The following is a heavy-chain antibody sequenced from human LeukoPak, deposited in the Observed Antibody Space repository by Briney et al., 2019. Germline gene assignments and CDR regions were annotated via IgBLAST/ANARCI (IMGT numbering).Heavy chain of an antibody. Sequence: GASVKVSCKASGYTVTSYGISWVRQAPGQGLEWMGWISAYNANTNSAQKLQGRVTMTTDTSTSTAYMELRSLRSDDTAVYYCARGRGWTMNDAFDIWGQGTMVTVSS. V-gene: IGHV1-18*01. CDR3: ARGRGWTMNDAFDI. CDR1: GYTVTSYG. D-gene: IGHD6-19*01. J-gene: IGHJ3*02. CDR2: ISAYNANT.